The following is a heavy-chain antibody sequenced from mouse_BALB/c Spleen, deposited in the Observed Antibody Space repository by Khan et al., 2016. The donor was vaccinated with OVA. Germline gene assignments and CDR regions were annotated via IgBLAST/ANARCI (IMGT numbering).Heavy chain of an antibody. V-gene: IGHV5-17*02. CDR1: GFTFSSFG. Sequence: EVELVESGGGLVQPGGSRKLSCAASGFTFSSFGMHWVRQAPKQGLEWVAYMSSGSSTIYYVDTVKGRFTISRDNPKNTLFLQMTSLRSEDTDMYYCASSGGNVHGYFDVWGAGTSVTVSS. CDR2: MSSGSSTI. J-gene: IGHJ1*01. D-gene: IGHD2-1*01. CDR3: ASSGGNVHGYFDV.